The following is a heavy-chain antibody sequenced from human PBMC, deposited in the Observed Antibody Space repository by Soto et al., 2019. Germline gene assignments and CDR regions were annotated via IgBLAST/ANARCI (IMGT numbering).Heavy chain of an antibody. CDR1: GFSLSNAGLG. Sequence: QVTVKEAVPVLVKPAETLTLTCTVSGFSLSNAGLGVSWIRQPPGKALEWLAHIFSNDEKSYSTSLKSRLTSSKDTSKSQVVLIMTNMDPVDTATYYCESTYSSSWSWFDPWGQGTLVTVSS. CDR3: ESTYSSSWSWFDP. V-gene: IGHV2-26*04. CDR2: IFSNDEK. D-gene: IGHD6-13*01. J-gene: IGHJ5*02.